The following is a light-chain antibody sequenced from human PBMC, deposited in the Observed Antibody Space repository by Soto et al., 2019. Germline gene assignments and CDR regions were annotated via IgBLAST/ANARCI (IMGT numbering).Light chain of an antibody. V-gene: IGKV3-15*01. CDR2: GAS. CDR1: QTVSSK. Sequence: EIVMPQSPATLSVSVGERATLSCRASQTVSSKLAWYQQKPGQAPRLLIYGASTRATGIPARFTGSGSGTEFTLTISSLQSEDFAVYYCQQYNDWPPQLTFGGGTKVEIK. CDR3: QQYNDWPPQLT. J-gene: IGKJ4*01.